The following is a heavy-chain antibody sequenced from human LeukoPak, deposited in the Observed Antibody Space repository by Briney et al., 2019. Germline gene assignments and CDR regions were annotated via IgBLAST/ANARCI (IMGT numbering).Heavy chain of an antibody. CDR2: IPYDGSNK. V-gene: IGHV3-30*02. J-gene: IGHJ4*02. D-gene: IGHD3-16*01. CDR1: GFTFSNHG. Sequence: GGSLRLSCAASGFTFSNHGMHWVRQAPGKGLEWVAFIPYDGSNKYYADSVKGRFTISKDNSKNRVYLRMNSLRAEDTAVYYCAKHGGFGFDYWGQGTLVIVSS. CDR3: AKHGGFGFDY.